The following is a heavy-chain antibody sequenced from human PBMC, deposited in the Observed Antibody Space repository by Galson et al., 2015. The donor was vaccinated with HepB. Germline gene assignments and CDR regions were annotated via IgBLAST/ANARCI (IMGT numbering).Heavy chain of an antibody. V-gene: IGHV5-10-1*01. D-gene: IGHD6-13*01. CDR2: IDPSDSYA. CDR1: GYSFTTYW. CDR3: ARWVPLVAAGPHWNFDL. J-gene: IGHJ2*01. Sequence: QSGAEVKKPGESLRISCKGSGYSFTTYWINWVRQMPGKGLEWMGRIDPSDSYADYSPSFQGHVTISVDKSIRTAYLQWSSLKASDTAIYYCARWVPLVAAGPHWNFDLWGRGSLVTVSS.